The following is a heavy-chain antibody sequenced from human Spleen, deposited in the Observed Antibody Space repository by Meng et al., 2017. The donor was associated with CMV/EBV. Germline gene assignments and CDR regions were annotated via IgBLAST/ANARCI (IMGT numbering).Heavy chain of an antibody. D-gene: IGHD3-16*01. CDR2: IHSNGVDT. CDR3: AKRRSVYAALVPIDY. V-gene: IGHV3-23*05. J-gene: IGHJ4*02. CDR1: GFTFAADD. Sequence: GFTFAADDLSWVRQAPGKGLEWVSSIHSNGVDTFYGGSVKGRFAISRDTSTNTLYLEVDSLRLEDTAVYYCAKRRSVYAALVPIDYWGQGTLVTVSS.